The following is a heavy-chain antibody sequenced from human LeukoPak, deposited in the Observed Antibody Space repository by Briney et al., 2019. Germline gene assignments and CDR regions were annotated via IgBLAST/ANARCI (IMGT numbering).Heavy chain of an antibody. D-gene: IGHD3-16*01. J-gene: IGHJ4*02. CDR1: GGSVSSGGYY. CDR2: IYHSGTT. Sequence: KSSETLSLTCTVSGGSVSSGGYYWSWIRQSPGKDLEWIGYIYHSGTTHYNPSLKSRVNISLDRSKNLFSLKLSSVTASDTAVYYCARVMLEFRGYFDHWGQGTLVTVTS. V-gene: IGHV4-30-2*06. CDR3: ARVMLEFRGYFDH.